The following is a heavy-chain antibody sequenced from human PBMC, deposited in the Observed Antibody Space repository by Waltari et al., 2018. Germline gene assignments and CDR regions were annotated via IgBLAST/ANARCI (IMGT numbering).Heavy chain of an antibody. CDR1: GGSISSYY. Sequence: QVQLQESGPGLVKPSETLSLTCTVSGGSISSYYWSWIRQPAGKGLEWIGRIYTSGSTNYNPSLKSRVTISVDTFKNQFSLKLSSVTAADTAVYYCARDSSSQLINWYFDLWGRGTLVTVSS. CDR3: ARDSSSQLINWYFDL. J-gene: IGHJ2*01. CDR2: IYTSGST. D-gene: IGHD6-13*01. V-gene: IGHV4-4*07.